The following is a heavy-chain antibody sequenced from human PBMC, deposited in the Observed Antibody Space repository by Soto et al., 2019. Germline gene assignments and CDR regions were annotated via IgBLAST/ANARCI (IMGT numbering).Heavy chain of an antibody. CDR1: GLTFSDHY. CDR3: VSVSGSYYYDY. J-gene: IGHJ4*02. V-gene: IGHV3-72*01. D-gene: IGHD3-10*01. CDR2: TRNKANSYTT. Sequence: GGSLRLSCADSGLTFSDHYMDWVRQAPGKGLECVGRTRNKANSYTTEYAASVKGRFTISRDDSKNSLYLQMNSLKTEDTALYYCVSVSGSYYYDYWGQGTLVTVYS.